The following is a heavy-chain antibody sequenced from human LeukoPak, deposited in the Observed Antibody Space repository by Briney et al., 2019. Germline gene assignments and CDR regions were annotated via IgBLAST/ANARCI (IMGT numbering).Heavy chain of an antibody. CDR3: ARHVGLRGAFDI. D-gene: IGHD5-12*01. J-gene: IGHJ3*02. CDR2: ISYSGST. Sequence: SETLSLTCTVSGGSISSYYWSWIRQPPGKGLEWIGYISYSGSTKYSPSLKTRVTMSVDTSKNQFSLKLSSVTAADTAVYYCARHVGLRGAFDIWGQGTMVTVSS. V-gene: IGHV4-59*08. CDR1: GGSISSYY.